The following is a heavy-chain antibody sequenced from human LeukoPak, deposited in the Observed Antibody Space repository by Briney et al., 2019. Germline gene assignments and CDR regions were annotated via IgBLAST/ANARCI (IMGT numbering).Heavy chain of an antibody. CDR3: ARGGRTVTTVFDY. Sequence: PGGSLRLSCADSGFTFSNYNMNWVRQAPGKAMEWVSSITSSGTYTFYADSVKGRFTISRDNAKNSLYLQMDSLGPEDTAVYFCARGGRTVTTVFDYWGQGTLVTVSS. D-gene: IGHD4-17*01. CDR1: GFTFSNYN. V-gene: IGHV3-21*01. J-gene: IGHJ4*02. CDR2: ITSSGTYT.